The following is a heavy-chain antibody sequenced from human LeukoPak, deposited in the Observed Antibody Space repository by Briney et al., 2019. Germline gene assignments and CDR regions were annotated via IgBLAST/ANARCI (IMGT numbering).Heavy chain of an antibody. CDR1: GYTFTGYY. CDR2: INPNSGGT. Sequence: LVASVKVSCRASGYTFTGYYMHWVRQAPGQGLEWMGRINPNSGGTNYAQKFQGRVTMTRDTSISTAYMELSRLRSDDTAVYYCARADSYGWYYFDYWGQGTLVTVSS. J-gene: IGHJ4*02. D-gene: IGHD5-18*01. V-gene: IGHV1-2*06. CDR3: ARADSYGWYYFDY.